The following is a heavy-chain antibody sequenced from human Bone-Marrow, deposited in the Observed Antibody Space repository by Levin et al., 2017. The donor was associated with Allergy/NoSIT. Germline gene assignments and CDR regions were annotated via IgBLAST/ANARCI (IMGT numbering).Heavy chain of an antibody. D-gene: IGHD4-17*01. V-gene: IGHV4-39*07. Sequence: SETLSLTCTVSGGSINSSDSLWGWIRQPPGKGLEWVASVYFTGGAYYNPSLRSQVAISVDTSKNQFSLNLSSVTAADTAMFYCARGHKVTTSFFSYYFDHWGQGTLVTVSS. CDR3: ARGHKVTTSFFSYYFDH. CDR2: VYFTGGA. J-gene: IGHJ4*02. CDR1: GGSINSSDSL.